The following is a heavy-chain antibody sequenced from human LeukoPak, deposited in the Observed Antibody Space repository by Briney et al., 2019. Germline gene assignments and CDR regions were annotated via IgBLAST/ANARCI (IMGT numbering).Heavy chain of an antibody. CDR1: GHTLTELS. Sequence: ASVKVSCKVSGHTLTELSMHWVRQAPGRALEWMGGFDPEPGETVYAQKFHGRVSMTEDTSTDTAYMELSSLKSEDTAMYYCATIPMVRGIIVDYWGQGTLITVCS. D-gene: IGHD3-10*01. CDR3: ATIPMVRGIIVDY. J-gene: IGHJ4*02. V-gene: IGHV1-24*01. CDR2: FDPEPGET.